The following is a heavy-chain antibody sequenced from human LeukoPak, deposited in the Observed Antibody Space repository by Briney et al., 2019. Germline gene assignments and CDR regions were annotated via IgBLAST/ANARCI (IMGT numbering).Heavy chain of an antibody. Sequence: KPAETLSLTCTVSDVSISIYYWSWIRQPPGKGLEWIGYVYSSGNTNHSPSLKGRAIISADTSKNQFSLKLTSVIAADTAVYYCVRDRELTYWGQGILVTVSS. CDR1: DVSISIYY. CDR2: VYSSGNT. V-gene: IGHV4-4*08. CDR3: VRDRELTY. D-gene: IGHD3-10*01. J-gene: IGHJ4*02.